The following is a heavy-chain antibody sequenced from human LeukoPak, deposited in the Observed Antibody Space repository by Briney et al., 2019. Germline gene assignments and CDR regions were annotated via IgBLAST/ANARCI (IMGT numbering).Heavy chain of an antibody. D-gene: IGHD1-7*01. Sequence: GGSLRLSCAASGFTFSSYGMHWVRQAPGKGLEWVAFIRYDGSNKYYADSVKGRFTISRDNSKNTLYLQMNSLRAEDTAVYYCAKEAYRGITGTTGLTQYDYWGQGTLVTVSS. V-gene: IGHV3-30*02. CDR2: IRYDGSNK. CDR1: GFTFSSYG. J-gene: IGHJ4*02. CDR3: AKEAYRGITGTTGLTQYDY.